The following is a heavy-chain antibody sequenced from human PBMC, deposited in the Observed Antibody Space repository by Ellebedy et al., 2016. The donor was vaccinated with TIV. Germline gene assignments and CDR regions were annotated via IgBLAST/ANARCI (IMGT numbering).Heavy chain of an antibody. Sequence: GESLKISCAASGFTFSTFWINWVRQAPRKALEWVANVKQDGTDQNYVDSVKGRFTISRDNAKKLVYLHMNTLRAEDTAIYYCARGLSDYGDIMLDYWGQGALVTVSS. CDR1: GFTFSTFW. V-gene: IGHV3-7*03. D-gene: IGHD4-17*01. CDR2: VKQDGTDQ. J-gene: IGHJ4*02. CDR3: ARGLSDYGDIMLDY.